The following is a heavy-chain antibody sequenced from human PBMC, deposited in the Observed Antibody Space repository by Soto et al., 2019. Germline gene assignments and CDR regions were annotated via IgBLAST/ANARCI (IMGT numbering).Heavy chain of an antibody. Sequence: GGSLRLSCAASGLTFSSYGMHWVRQAPGKGLEWVAVISYDGSNKYYADSVKGRFTISRDNSKNTLYLQMNSLRAEDTAVYYCAKFEDYYYYYGMDVWGQGTTVTVSS. V-gene: IGHV3-30*18. D-gene: IGHD3-16*01. CDR3: AKFEDYYYYYGMDV. CDR1: GLTFSSYG. CDR2: ISYDGSNK. J-gene: IGHJ6*01.